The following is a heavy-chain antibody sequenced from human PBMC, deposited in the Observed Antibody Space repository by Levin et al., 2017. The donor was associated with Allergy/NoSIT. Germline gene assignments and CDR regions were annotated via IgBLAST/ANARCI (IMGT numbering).Heavy chain of an antibody. CDR3: ARANWNDVGYFDY. Sequence: SETLSLTCTVSGGSISSSRYYWGWNRQSPGKGLEWIGSISYSGSTYYNPSLKSRLTISVDTSNNQFSLKLSSVTAADTAVYYCARANWNDVGYFDYWGQGTLVTVSS. V-gene: IGHV4-39*07. J-gene: IGHJ4*02. CDR1: GGSISSSRYY. CDR2: ISYSGST. D-gene: IGHD1-1*01.